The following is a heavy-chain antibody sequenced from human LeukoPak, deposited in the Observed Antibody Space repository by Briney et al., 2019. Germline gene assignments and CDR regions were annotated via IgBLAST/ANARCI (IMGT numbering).Heavy chain of an antibody. CDR2: ISGSGVTT. V-gene: IGHV3-23*01. CDR1: GFTFGSYA. J-gene: IGHJ1*01. CDR3: AKKVVVGATSPYSDFQD. Sequence: GGSLRLSCVASGFTFGSYAMSWFRQAPGKGLEWVSAISGSGVTTHYAGSVKGRFSISRDNSKNTLYLQMNSLRAEDTALYYCAKKVVVGATSPYSDFQDWGQGTLVTVSS. D-gene: IGHD1-26*01.